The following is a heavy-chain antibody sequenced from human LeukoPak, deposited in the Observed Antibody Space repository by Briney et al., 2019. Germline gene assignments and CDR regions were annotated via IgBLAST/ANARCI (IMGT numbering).Heavy chain of an antibody. CDR3: VRDPGFSYDILTGYQPYWFDP. J-gene: IGHJ5*02. D-gene: IGHD3-9*01. Sequence: ASVKVSCKASGGTFSSYAISWVRQAPGQGLEWMGGIIPIFGTANYAQKFQGRVTITADESTSTAYMELSSLRSEDTAVYYCVRDPGFSYDILTGYQPYWFDPWGQGTLVTVSS. V-gene: IGHV1-69*13. CDR1: GGTFSSYA. CDR2: IIPIFGTA.